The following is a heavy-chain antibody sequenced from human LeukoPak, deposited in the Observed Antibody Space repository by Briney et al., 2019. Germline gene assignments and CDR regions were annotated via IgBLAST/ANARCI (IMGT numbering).Heavy chain of an antibody. Sequence: SETLSLTCTVSGYSISSGYYWGWIRQPPGKGLEWIGSIYHSGSTYYNPSLKSRVTISVDTSKNQFSLKLSSVTAADTAVYYCARVGHEYQLPLDYYYYMDVWDKGTTVTVSS. CDR1: GYSISSGYY. V-gene: IGHV4-38-2*02. CDR3: ARVGHEYQLPLDYYYYMDV. D-gene: IGHD2-2*01. J-gene: IGHJ6*03. CDR2: IYHSGST.